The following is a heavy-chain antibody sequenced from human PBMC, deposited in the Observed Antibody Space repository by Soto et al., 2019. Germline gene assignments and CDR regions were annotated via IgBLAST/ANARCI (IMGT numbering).Heavy chain of an antibody. Sequence: EVQLVESGGGLVQPGRSLRLSCTASGFTFGDYAMSWFRQAPGKGLEWVGFIRSKAYGGTTEYAASVKGRFTISRDDSKSIAYLQMNSLKTEDTAVYYCTRDIAIKYGSGSYYNLYYYYYMDVWGKGTTVTVSS. CDR1: GFTFGDYA. J-gene: IGHJ6*03. V-gene: IGHV3-49*03. CDR2: IRSKAYGGTT. CDR3: TRDIAIKYGSGSYYNLYYYYYMDV. D-gene: IGHD3-10*01.